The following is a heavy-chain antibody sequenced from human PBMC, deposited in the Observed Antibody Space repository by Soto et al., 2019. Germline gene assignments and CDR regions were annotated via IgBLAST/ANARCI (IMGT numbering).Heavy chain of an antibody. CDR2: ISSSSTI. CDR3: ARDLWVAYDYIWGSTDFDY. V-gene: IGHV3-48*01. CDR1: GGNIISYS. Sequence: GVSLRLSCAAAGGNIISYSMNWVRKTPGKGLEWVSYISSSSTIYYADSVKGRFTISRANAKNSLYLQMNSLRAEDTAVYYCARDLWVAYDYIWGSTDFDYWGQGTLVTVS. D-gene: IGHD3-16*01. J-gene: IGHJ4*02.